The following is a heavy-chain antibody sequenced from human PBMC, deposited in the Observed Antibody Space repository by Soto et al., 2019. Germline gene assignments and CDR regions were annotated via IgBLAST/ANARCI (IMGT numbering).Heavy chain of an antibody. CDR1: GGTFSSYA. D-gene: IGHD2-21*01. Sequence: SVKVSCKASGGTFSSYAISWVRQAPGQGLEWMGGIIPIFGTANYAQKFQGRVTITADESTSTAYMELSSLRSEDTAVYYCARDSAVVDAFDMGGQGTLVTVSS. CDR3: ARDSAVVDAFDM. V-gene: IGHV1-69*13. CDR2: IIPIFGTA. J-gene: IGHJ3*02.